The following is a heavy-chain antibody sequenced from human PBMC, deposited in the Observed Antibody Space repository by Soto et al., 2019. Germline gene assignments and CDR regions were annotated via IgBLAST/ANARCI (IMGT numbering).Heavy chain of an antibody. Sequence: QVQLVESGGGVVQPGRSLRLSCAASGFTFSSYGMHWVRQAPGKGLEWVAVIWYDGSNKYYADSVKGRFTISRDNCKNTLYLKMNSLRAEDTAVYYCARAIAAAGADYYYYYYMDVWGKGTTVTVSS. CDR2: IWYDGSNK. D-gene: IGHD6-13*01. CDR3: ARAIAAAGADYYYYYYMDV. CDR1: GFTFSSYG. V-gene: IGHV3-33*01. J-gene: IGHJ6*03.